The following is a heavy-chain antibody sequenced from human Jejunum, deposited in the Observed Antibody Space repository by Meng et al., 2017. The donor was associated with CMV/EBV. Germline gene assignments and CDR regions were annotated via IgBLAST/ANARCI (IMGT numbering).Heavy chain of an antibody. CDR3: ARDLTNKWFYY. Sequence: QFQLPGSGQRLVKPSETLSLTCNVSGVSISSSTSYWGWIRQPPGKGLEWIGNMYFAGNAYYTPSLKSRVTISVDTTKNQFSLKLTSMTAADTAVYFCARDLTNKWFYYWGQGTLVTVSS. V-gene: IGHV4-39*07. J-gene: IGHJ4*02. CDR2: MYFAGNA. CDR1: GVSISSSTSY. D-gene: IGHD1-26*01.